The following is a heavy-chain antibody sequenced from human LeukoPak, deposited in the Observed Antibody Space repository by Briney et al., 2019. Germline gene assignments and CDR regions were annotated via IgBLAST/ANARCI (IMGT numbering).Heavy chain of an antibody. Sequence: GGSLRLSCAASGFTFTSYTMNWVRQAPGKGLEWISYIRTSGGVVSYTDSVRGRFTISTDSAKNSLYLQMNSLRDDDTAVYYCARAAYSNYDFDYWGQGTLVTVSS. CDR3: ARAAYSNYDFDY. V-gene: IGHV3-48*02. J-gene: IGHJ4*02. CDR1: GFTFTSYT. D-gene: IGHD4-11*01. CDR2: IRTSGGVV.